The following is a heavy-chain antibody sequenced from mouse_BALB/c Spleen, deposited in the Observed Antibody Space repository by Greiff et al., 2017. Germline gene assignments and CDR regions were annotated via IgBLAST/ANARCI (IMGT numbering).Heavy chain of an antibody. CDR2: IYPGNSDT. CDR3: TRGYYDYDEGGYYAMDY. V-gene: IGHV1-5*01. CDR1: GYTFTSYW. D-gene: IGHD2-4*01. J-gene: IGHJ4*01. Sequence: EVKLEESGTVLARPGASVKMSCKASGYTFTSYWMHWVKQRPGQGLEWIGAIYPGNSDTSYNQKFKGKAKLTAVTSTSTAYMELSSLTNEDSAVYYCTRGYYDYDEGGYYAMDYWGQGTSVTVSS.